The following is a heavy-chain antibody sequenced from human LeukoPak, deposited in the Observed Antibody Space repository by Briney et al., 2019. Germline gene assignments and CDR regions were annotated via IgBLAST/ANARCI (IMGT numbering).Heavy chain of an antibody. D-gene: IGHD6-19*01. J-gene: IGHJ4*02. CDR2: ISYDGSNK. V-gene: IGHV3-30-3*01. Sequence: GGSLRLSCAASGFTFSSYAMHWVRQAPGKGLEWVAVISYDGSNKYYADSVKGRFTISRDNSKNTLYLQMNSLRAEDTAVYYCARDRVGGLADYWGQGTLVTVSS. CDR3: ARDRVGGLADY. CDR1: GFTFSSYA.